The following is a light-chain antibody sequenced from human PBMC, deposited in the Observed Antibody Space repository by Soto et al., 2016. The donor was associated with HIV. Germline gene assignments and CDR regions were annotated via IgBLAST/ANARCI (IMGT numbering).Light chain of an antibody. CDR3: QSADASGTYRV. V-gene: IGLV3-25*03. CDR2: TDN. CDR1: ALPRQY. Sequence: SYELTQPPSVSVSPGQTARITCSGDALPRQYAYWYQQKPGQAPMLVISTDNERPSGIPERFSGSSSGTTVTLIISGVQAEDEADYYCQSADASGTYRVFGGGTKADR. J-gene: IGLJ2*01.